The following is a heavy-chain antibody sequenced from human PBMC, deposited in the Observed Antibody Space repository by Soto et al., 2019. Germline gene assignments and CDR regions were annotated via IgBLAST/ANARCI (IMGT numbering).Heavy chain of an antibody. D-gene: IGHD3-3*01. V-gene: IGHV4-30-4*01. CDR2: IYYSGST. CDR1: GGSISSGDYY. J-gene: IGHJ5*02. CDR3: ARADWDFWSGYGWSDP. Sequence: PSETLSLTCTVSGGSISSGDYYWSWIRQPPGKGLEWIGYIYYSGSTYYNPSLKSRVTISVDTSKNQFSLKLSSVTAADTAVYYCARADWDFWSGYGWSDPWGQGTLVTVSS.